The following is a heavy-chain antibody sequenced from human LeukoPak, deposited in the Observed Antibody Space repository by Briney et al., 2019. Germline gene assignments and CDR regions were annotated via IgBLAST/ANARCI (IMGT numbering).Heavy chain of an antibody. CDR2: IYHSGST. CDR1: GGSISSGGYY. V-gene: IGHV4-30-2*01. Sequence: SETLSLTCTVSGGSISSGGYYWSWIRQPPGKGLEWIGYIYHSGSTNYNPSLKSRVTISVDTSKNQFSLKLSSVTAADTAVYYCARGGDFGYDYVGLLDYWGQGTLVTVSS. D-gene: IGHD3-16*01. J-gene: IGHJ4*02. CDR3: ARGGDFGYDYVGLLDY.